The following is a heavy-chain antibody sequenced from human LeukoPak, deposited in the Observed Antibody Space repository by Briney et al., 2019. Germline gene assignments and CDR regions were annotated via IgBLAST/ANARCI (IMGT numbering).Heavy chain of an antibody. CDR3: AKEGCTSTNCYSSN. V-gene: IGHV3-23*01. J-gene: IGHJ4*02. CDR1: GFAFNTYA. Sequence: GAPLRLSCAASGFAFNTYAMTWVRQPPGEGVEWVSVISRSGGNTYYADSVKGRFTISRDNSKNTLFLQMNSLRAEDTALYYCAKEGCTSTNCYSSNWGQGTLVTVPS. D-gene: IGHD2-2*02. CDR2: ISRSGGNT.